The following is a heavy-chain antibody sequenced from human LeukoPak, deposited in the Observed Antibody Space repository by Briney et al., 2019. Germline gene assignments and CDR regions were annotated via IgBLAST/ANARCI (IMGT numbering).Heavy chain of an antibody. D-gene: IGHD3-22*01. CDR2: ISAYNGNT. CDR1: GYTFTGYG. CDR3: ARADDSSGYLDTNFDY. Sequence: ASVKVSCKASGYTFTGYGISWVRQAPGQGLEWMGWISAYNGNTNYAQKLQGRVTMTTDTSTSTAYMELRSLRSDDTAVYYCARADDSSGYLDTNFDYWGQGTLVTVSS. J-gene: IGHJ4*02. V-gene: IGHV1-18*01.